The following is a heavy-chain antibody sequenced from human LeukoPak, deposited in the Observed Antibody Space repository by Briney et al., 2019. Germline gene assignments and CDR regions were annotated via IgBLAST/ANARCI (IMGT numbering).Heavy chain of an antibody. V-gene: IGHV3-48*01. CDR3: ARVRGQTGYYWSYYYYMDV. D-gene: IGHD3-9*01. CDR2: ISGGSSTM. Sequence: GGSLRLSCAASGFTFSDYSMNWVRQAPGKGLEWVSYISGGSSTMYYADSVKGRFTISRDNAKNSLYLQMNSLRAEDTAVYYCARVRGQTGYYWSYYYYMDVWGIGTTVTVSS. J-gene: IGHJ6*03. CDR1: GFTFSDYS.